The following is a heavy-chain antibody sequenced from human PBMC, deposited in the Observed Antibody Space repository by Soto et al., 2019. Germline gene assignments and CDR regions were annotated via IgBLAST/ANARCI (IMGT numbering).Heavy chain of an antibody. Sequence: SETLSLTCAVYGGSFSGYYWTWIRQPPGKGLEWIGEINHSGTINFNPSLKSRLTISLDTSKKHSSLKLSSVTDADTAAYYCARADRTLVTSYSLDVWGQGTTVTVSS. V-gene: IGHV4-34*01. CDR3: ARADRTLVTSYSLDV. J-gene: IGHJ6*02. D-gene: IGHD2-21*02. CDR2: INHSGTI. CDR1: GGSFSGYY.